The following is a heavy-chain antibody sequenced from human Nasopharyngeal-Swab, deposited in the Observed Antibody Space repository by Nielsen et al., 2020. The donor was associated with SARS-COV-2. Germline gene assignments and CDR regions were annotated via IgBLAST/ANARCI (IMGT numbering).Heavy chain of an antibody. CDR3: ARGRYGYIWGSYRPYYFDY. D-gene: IGHD3-16*02. J-gene: IGHJ4*02. CDR1: GGSFSGYY. V-gene: IGHV4-34*01. Sequence: SETLSLTCAVYGGSFSGYYWSWIRQPPGKGLEWIGEINHSGSTNYNPSLKSRVTISVDTSKNQFSLKLSSVTAADTAVYYCARGRYGYIWGSYRPYYFDYWGQGTLVTVSS. CDR2: INHSGST.